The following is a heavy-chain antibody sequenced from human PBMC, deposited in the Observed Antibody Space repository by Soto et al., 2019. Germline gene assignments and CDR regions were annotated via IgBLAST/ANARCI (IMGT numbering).Heavy chain of an antibody. D-gene: IGHD3-3*01. V-gene: IGHV4-4*07. CDR3: AREGTSPEEVYDFWSAYVY. CDR1: GGSISSYY. CDR2: IYRSGST. Sequence: PSETLSLTCTVSGGSISSYYWSWIRQPAGKGLEWIGRIYRSGSTNYNPSLESRVTMSVDTSKNQFSPKLSSVTAADTAVYYCAREGTSPEEVYDFWSAYVYWGQGTLVTVSS. J-gene: IGHJ4*02.